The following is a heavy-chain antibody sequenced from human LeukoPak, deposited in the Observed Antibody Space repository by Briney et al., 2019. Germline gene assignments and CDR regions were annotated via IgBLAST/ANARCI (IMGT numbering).Heavy chain of an antibody. CDR3: VKDATTLVKYFDY. Sequence: PGGSLRLSCAASGFTFDDYAMHWVRQAPGKGLEWVSGISWNSGSIGYADSEKGRFTISRDNAKNSLYLQMNSLRAEDTALYYCVKDATTLVKYFDYWGQGTLVTVSS. V-gene: IGHV3-9*01. CDR2: ISWNSGSI. CDR1: GFTFDDYA. D-gene: IGHD5-18*01. J-gene: IGHJ4*02.